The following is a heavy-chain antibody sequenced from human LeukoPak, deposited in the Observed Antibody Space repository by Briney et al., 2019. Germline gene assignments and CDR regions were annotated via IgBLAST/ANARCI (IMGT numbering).Heavy chain of an antibody. CDR1: GYTFTGYY. D-gene: IGHD3-10*01. J-gene: IGHJ4*02. CDR3: AIRGGYYGSGSYYNEWAP. Sequence: ASVKVSCRASGYTFTGYYMHWVRQAPGQGLEWMGWINPNSGGTNYAQKFQGRVTMTRDTSISTAYMGLSRLRSDDTAVYYCAIRGGYYGSGSYYNEWAPWGQGTLVTVSS. CDR2: INPNSGGT. V-gene: IGHV1-2*02.